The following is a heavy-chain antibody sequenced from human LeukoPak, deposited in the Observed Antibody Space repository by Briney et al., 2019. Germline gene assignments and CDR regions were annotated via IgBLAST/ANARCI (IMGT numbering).Heavy chain of an antibody. Sequence: GASVKVSCKVSGYTLTELSMHWVRQAPGKGLEWMGGFDPEDGETIYAQKFQGRVTMTEDTSTDTAYMELSSLRSEDTAVYYCATVRYLGYCSSTSCYTPHRYYFDYWGQGTLVTVSS. CDR2: FDPEDGET. V-gene: IGHV1-24*01. CDR3: ATVRYLGYCSSTSCYTPHRYYFDY. D-gene: IGHD2-2*02. J-gene: IGHJ4*02. CDR1: GYTLTELS.